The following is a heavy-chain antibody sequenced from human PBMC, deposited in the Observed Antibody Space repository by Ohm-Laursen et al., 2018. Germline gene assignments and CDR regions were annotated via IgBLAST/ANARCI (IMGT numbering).Heavy chain of an antibody. J-gene: IGHJ3*02. D-gene: IGHD6-6*01. Sequence: SLRLSCTASGVTVSTYTMNWVRQAPGKGLEWVSSISRRSSHIYYADSVKGRFTISRDNAKKSLYLQMNSLRAEDTALYYCTRDPYSNSASPAFDIWGQGTMVTVSS. CDR2: ISRRSSHI. V-gene: IGHV3-21*01. CDR3: TRDPYSNSASPAFDI. CDR1: GVTVSTYT.